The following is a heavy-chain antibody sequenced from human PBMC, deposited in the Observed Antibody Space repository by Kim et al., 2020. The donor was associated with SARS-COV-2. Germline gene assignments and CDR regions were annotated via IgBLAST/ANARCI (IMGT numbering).Heavy chain of an antibody. J-gene: IGHJ5*02. Sequence: GGSLRLSCAASGFTFSDYYMSWIRQAPGKGLEWVSYISSSSSYTNYADSVKGRFTISRDNAKNSLYLQMNSLRAEDTAVYYCARDRSSSSAPLGFDPWGQGTLVTVSS. V-gene: IGHV3-11*05. CDR2: ISSSSSYT. CDR1: GFTFSDYY. D-gene: IGHD6-6*01. CDR3: ARDRSSSSAPLGFDP.